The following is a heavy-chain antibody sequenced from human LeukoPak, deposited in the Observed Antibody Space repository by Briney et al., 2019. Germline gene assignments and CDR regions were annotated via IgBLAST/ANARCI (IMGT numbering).Heavy chain of an antibody. Sequence: SETLSLTCTVSGGSISTYYWSWIRQPPGKGLEWIGYIYYRVTSDYNPSLKSRVTMSVDMSTRQISLKLSSVTAADTAVYYCARVRPHYYYDSSGYRTVKDWFDPWGQGTLVTVSS. CDR2: IYYRVTS. CDR1: GGSISTYY. D-gene: IGHD3-22*01. CDR3: ARVRPHYYYDSSGYRTVKDWFDP. J-gene: IGHJ5*02. V-gene: IGHV4-59*01.